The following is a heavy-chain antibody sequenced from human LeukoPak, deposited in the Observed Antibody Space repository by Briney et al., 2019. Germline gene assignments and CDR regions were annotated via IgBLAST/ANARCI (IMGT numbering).Heavy chain of an antibody. Sequence: PSETLSLTCTVSGGSFSSGSYYWSWIRQPPGKGLEWIGYIYYSGSTNYNPSLKSRVTISVDTSKNQFSLKLSSVTAADMAVYYCARADTGYYFDYWGQGTLVTVSS. J-gene: IGHJ4*02. D-gene: IGHD5-18*01. CDR3: ARADTGYYFDY. V-gene: IGHV4-61*01. CDR2: IYYSGST. CDR1: GGSFSSGSYY.